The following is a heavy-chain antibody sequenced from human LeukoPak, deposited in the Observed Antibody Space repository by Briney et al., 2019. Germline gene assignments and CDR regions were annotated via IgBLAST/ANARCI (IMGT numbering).Heavy chain of an antibody. CDR3: ASSYDFWSGYQPPVRNWFDP. J-gene: IGHJ5*02. CDR2: IYYSGST. V-gene: IGHV4-39*01. Sequence: PSETLSLTCTVSGGSISSSSYYWGWIRQPPGEGLEWIGSIYYSGSTYYNPSLKSRVTISVDTSKNQFSLKLSSVTAADTAVYYCASSYDFWSGYQPPVRNWFDPWGQGTLVTVSS. D-gene: IGHD3-3*01. CDR1: GGSISSSSYY.